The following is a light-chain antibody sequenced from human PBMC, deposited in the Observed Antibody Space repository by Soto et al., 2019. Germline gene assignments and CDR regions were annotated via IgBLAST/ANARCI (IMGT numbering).Light chain of an antibody. CDR3: QQYGSSPIFT. CDR2: GAS. Sequence: EIVLTQSPGTLSLSPGERATLSCRASQSVSSSYLAWYQQKPGQAPRLLIYGASSRATGIPDRFSGGGSGTDFTLTISRLEPEDVAVYYWQQYGSSPIFTFGPGTKVDIK. V-gene: IGKV3-20*01. J-gene: IGKJ3*01. CDR1: QSVSSSY.